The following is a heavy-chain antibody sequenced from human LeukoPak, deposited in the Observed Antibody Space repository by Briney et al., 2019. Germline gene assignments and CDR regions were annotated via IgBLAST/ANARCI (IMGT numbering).Heavy chain of an antibody. J-gene: IGHJ4*02. CDR2: ISSSSSLI. CDR1: GFTFSSYS. V-gene: IGHV3-48*01. D-gene: IGHD6-19*01. Sequence: GGSLRLSCAASGFTFSSYSMNWVRQAPGKGLEWLSYISSSSSLIYYADSVKGRFTISRDNSENTVHLQMNSLRAEDTAVYYCAKDQDLAVAYYFDYWGQGALVTVSS. CDR3: AKDQDLAVAYYFDY.